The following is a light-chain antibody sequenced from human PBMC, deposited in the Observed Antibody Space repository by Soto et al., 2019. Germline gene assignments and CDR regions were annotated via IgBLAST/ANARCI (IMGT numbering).Light chain of an antibody. J-gene: IGKJ4*01. V-gene: IGKV1-5*03. CDR2: KAS. Sequence: DIQMTQSPSTLSASVGARVTITCRASQSISSWLAWYQQKPGKAPKLLIYKASSLESGVPSRFSGSGSGTEFTLTVSSLQPDDCATYYCQQYNSYSLTFGGGTKVEIK. CDR3: QQYNSYSLT. CDR1: QSISSW.